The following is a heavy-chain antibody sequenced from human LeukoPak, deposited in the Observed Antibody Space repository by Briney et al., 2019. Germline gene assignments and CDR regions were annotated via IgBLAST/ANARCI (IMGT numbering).Heavy chain of an antibody. CDR3: ARETVANAFDI. D-gene: IGHD4-23*01. CDR2: IGTVGDT. CDR1: GFTFSSYD. J-gene: IGHJ3*02. V-gene: IGHV3-13*01. Sequence: GGSLRLSCATSGFTFSSYDMHWVRQATGKGLEWVSTIGTVGDTYYPGSVKGRFTISRENAKNSLFLQMNSLRAGDTAVYYCARETVANAFDIWGQGTMVTVSS.